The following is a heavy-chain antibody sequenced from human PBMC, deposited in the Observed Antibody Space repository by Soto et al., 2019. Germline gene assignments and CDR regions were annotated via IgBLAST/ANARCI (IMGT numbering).Heavy chain of an antibody. D-gene: IGHD3-3*01. CDR3: ARDVEGEWLLPKGADAFDI. CDR2: IYYSGST. J-gene: IGHJ3*02. V-gene: IGHV4-31*03. CDR1: GGSISSGGYY. Sequence: PSETLSLTCTVSGGSISSGGYYWSWIRQHPGKGLEWIGYIYYSGSTYYNPSLKSRVTISVDTSKNQFSLKLSSVTAADTAVYYCARDVEGEWLLPKGADAFDIWGQGTMVTVSS.